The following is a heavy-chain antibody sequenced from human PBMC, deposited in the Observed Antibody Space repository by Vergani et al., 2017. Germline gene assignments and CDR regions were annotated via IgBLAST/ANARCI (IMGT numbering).Heavy chain of an antibody. V-gene: IGHV1-69*01. D-gene: IGHD6-6*01. CDR3: ARVTVEYSSFLFYYYYMDV. J-gene: IGHJ6*03. CDR1: GGTFSSYA. CDR2: IIPLFGTA. Sequence: QVQLVQSGAEVKKPGSSVKVSCKASGGTFSSYAISWVRPAPGQGLEWMGGIIPLFGTANYAQKFQGRVTITADESTSTAYMELSSLRSEDTAVYYCARVTVEYSSFLFYYYYMDVWGKGTTVTVSS.